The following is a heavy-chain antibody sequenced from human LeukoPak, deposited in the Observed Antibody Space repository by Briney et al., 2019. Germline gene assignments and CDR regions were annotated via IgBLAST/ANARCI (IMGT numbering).Heavy chain of an antibody. CDR2: ISASGGST. V-gene: IGHV3-23*01. CDR3: AKDPYSYGSYFDY. Sequence: PGGSLRLSCAASGFTLSSYAMSWVRQAPGKGLEWVSSISASGGSTNYADSVKGRFTISRDNSKNTVYLQMNSLRAEDTAVYYCAKDPYSYGSYFDYWGQGTLVTVSS. J-gene: IGHJ4*02. CDR1: GFTLSSYA. D-gene: IGHD5-18*01.